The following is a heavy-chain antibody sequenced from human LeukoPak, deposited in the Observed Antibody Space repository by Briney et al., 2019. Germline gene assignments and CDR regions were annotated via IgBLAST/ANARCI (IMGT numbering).Heavy chain of an antibody. Sequence: GASVKVSCKASGYILTDYRIHWVRQAPGQGLEWMGWINPDSGDIHSAQKFQGRVTMTRDTSTSTAYMELSRLGYDDTAVYYCARAITIRDMDVRGKGSLVTVSS. CDR2: INPDSGDI. J-gene: IGHJ6*03. CDR3: ARAITIRDMDV. D-gene: IGHD3-3*01. V-gene: IGHV1-2*02. CDR1: GYILTDYR.